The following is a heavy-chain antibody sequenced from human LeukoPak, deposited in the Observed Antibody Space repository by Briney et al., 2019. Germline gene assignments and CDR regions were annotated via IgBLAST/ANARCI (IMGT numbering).Heavy chain of an antibody. Sequence: GVSLRLSCAASGFTFSSYGMHWVRQAPGKGLEWVAFIRYDGSNKYYADSVKGRFTISRDNSKNTLYLQMNSLRAEDTAVYYCAKGGYSYGGFDYWGQGTLVTVSS. D-gene: IGHD5-18*01. V-gene: IGHV3-30*02. CDR2: IRYDGSNK. J-gene: IGHJ4*02. CDR3: AKGGYSYGGFDY. CDR1: GFTFSSYG.